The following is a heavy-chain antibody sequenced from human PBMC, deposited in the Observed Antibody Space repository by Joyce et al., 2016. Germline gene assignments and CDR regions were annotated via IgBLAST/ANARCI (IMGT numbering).Heavy chain of an antibody. V-gene: IGHV3-53*01. CDR2: VYSGGET. CDR1: GFTVSSYY. D-gene: IGHD2-2*01. J-gene: IGHJ3*01. CDR3: ARVRRRTSWYAFDL. Sequence: EDHLAESGGGLIQPGGSLRLSCAASGFTVSSYYMTWVRQAPGKGLEGVSVVYSGGETKYANSVKGRFTISRDDSNGTLHLQMDSLRAEDTAVYYCARVRRRTSWYAFDLWGQGTMVTVSS.